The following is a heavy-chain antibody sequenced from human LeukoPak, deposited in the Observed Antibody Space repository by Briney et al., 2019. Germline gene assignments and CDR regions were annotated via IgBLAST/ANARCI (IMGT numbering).Heavy chain of an antibody. Sequence: PGGSLRLSCAASGFTFSGYGMHWVRQAPGKGLEWVAFIRYDGSNKYYADSVKGRFTISRDNSKNTLYLQMNSLRAEDTAVYYCAKIGGTYYYGSGSSQFDYWGQGTLVTVSS. CDR2: IRYDGSNK. V-gene: IGHV3-30*02. J-gene: IGHJ4*02. D-gene: IGHD3-10*01. CDR3: AKIGGTYYYGSGSSQFDY. CDR1: GFTFSGYG.